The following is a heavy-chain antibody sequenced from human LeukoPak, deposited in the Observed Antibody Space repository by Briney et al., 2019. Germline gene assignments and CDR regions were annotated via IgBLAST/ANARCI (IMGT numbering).Heavy chain of an antibody. CDR1: GYSFATYW. Sequence: GESLKISCKGSGYSFATYWIGWVRQMPGKGLEWMGIIYPGDSDTRYSPSFQGQVTISADKSIATTYLQWSSLKASDTAMYYCARLRGRQTTDAFDMWGQGTMVTVSS. J-gene: IGHJ3*02. CDR3: ARLRGRQTTDAFDM. V-gene: IGHV5-51*01. D-gene: IGHD1/OR15-1a*01. CDR2: IYPGDSDT.